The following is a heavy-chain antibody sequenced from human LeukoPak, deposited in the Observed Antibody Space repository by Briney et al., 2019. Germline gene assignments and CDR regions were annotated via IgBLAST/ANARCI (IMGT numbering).Heavy chain of an antibody. CDR2: IYYSGST. D-gene: IGHD6-19*01. Sequence: SETLSLTCTVSGGSISSYYWSWIRQPPGKGLEWIGYIYYSGSTNYNPSLKSRVTISVDTSKNQFSLKLSSVTAADTAVYYCARTSGYSSGWYGYWGQGTLVTVSS. J-gene: IGHJ4*02. CDR1: GGSISSYY. CDR3: ARTSGYSSGWYGY. V-gene: IGHV4-59*01.